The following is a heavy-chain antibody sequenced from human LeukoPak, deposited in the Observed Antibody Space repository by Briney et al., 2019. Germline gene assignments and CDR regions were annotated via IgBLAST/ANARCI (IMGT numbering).Heavy chain of an antibody. CDR1: GFTVSSNC. D-gene: IGHD3-22*01. CDR3: ARDGYYYDISGYYAFDI. V-gene: IGHV3-53*01. Sequence: PGGSLRLSCAASGFTVSSNCMSWVRQVPGKGLEWVSIIYSGGNTDYADSVKGRFTISRDNSKNTLYLQMNGLRAEDTAVYYCARDGYYYDISGYYAFDIWGQGTMVTVSS. CDR2: IYSGGNT. J-gene: IGHJ3*02.